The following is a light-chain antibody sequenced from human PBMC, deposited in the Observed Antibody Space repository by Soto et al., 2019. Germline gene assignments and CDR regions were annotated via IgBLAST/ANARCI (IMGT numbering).Light chain of an antibody. CDR1: SSDVGGYNY. CDR3: ISYAGSNNLV. J-gene: IGLJ2*01. V-gene: IGLV2-8*01. CDR2: EVS. Sequence: QSALTQPPSASGSPGQSVTLSCTGTSSDVGGYNYVSWYQQHPGKAPKLMIYEVSKRPSGVPDRFSGSKSGNTASLTVSGLQAEDEADYYCISYAGSNNLVFGGGTKLTVL.